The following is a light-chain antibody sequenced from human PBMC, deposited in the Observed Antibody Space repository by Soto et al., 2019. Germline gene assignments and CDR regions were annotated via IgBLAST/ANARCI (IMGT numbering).Light chain of an antibody. J-gene: IGKJ1*01. CDR3: QQYGSSWT. V-gene: IGKV3-20*01. CDR1: QSVSSNY. Sequence: EIVLTQCPGTLSLSPVERATLSCRASQSVSSNYLAWFQQKPGQAPRLLMYGASSRATGIPDRFSGSGSGTDFRLTISRLEPEDFAVYYCQQYGSSWTFGQGTNVDI. CDR2: GAS.